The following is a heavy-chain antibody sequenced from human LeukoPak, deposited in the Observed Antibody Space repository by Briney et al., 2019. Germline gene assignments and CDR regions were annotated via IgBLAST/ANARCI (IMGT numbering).Heavy chain of an antibody. CDR1: AFTFSNYW. CDR3: EISPPRKRYFAS. J-gene: IGHJ4*02. Sequence: AGSLRFACAASAFTFSNYWMDWDRQDQGKGRVCVSRINTDGTSTSYTDSVTGRFTVSRDDAKNPPYLQMNSLRTKDTSVYYCEISPPRKRYFASWGQGTRVTVYS. CDR2: INTDGTST. D-gene: IGHD5-24*01. V-gene: IGHV3-74*03.